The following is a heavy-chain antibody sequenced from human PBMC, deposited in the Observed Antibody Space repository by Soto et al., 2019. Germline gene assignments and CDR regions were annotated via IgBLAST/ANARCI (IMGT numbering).Heavy chain of an antibody. CDR3: ARRQSWGSYRYTESGIDY. Sequence: QLQLQESGPGLVKPSETLSLTCTVSGGSISSSSYYWGWIRQPPGKGLEWIGSIYYSGSTYSNPSLKGRVTLSVDTSKNQFSLKLRSVTAADTAVYYCARRQSWGSYRYTESGIDYWGQGTLVTVSS. CDR2: IYYSGST. J-gene: IGHJ4*02. V-gene: IGHV4-39*01. CDR1: GGSISSSSYY. D-gene: IGHD3-16*02.